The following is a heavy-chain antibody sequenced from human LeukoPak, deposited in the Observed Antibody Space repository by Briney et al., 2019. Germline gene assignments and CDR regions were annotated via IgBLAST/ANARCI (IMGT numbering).Heavy chain of an antibody. CDR3: AKHIVVVTATHDAFDI. Sequence: GGSLRLSCAASGFTFSSYAMSWVRQAPGKGLEWVSAISGSGGSTYYADSVKGRFTISRDNSKNTLYLQMYSLRAEDTAVYYCAKHIVVVTATHDAFDIWGQGTMVTVSS. CDR1: GFTFSSYA. CDR2: ISGSGGST. D-gene: IGHD2-21*02. J-gene: IGHJ3*02. V-gene: IGHV3-23*01.